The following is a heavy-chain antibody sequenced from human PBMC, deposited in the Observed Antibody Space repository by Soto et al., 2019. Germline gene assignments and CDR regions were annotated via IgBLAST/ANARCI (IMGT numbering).Heavy chain of an antibody. CDR1: GFTFSSYG. J-gene: IGHJ4*02. D-gene: IGHD3-10*01. CDR3: ARYGSGSYTD. V-gene: IGHV3-33*01. CDR2: IWYDGSNK. Sequence: QVQLVESGGGVVQPGRSLRLSYAASGFTFSSYGMHWVRQAPGKGLEWVAVIWYDGSNKYYADSVKGRFTISRDNSKNTLYLQMNSLRAEDTAVYYCARYGSGSYTDWGQGTLVTVSS.